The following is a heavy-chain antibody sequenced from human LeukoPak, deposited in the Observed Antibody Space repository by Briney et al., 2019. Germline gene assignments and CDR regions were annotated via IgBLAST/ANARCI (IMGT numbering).Heavy chain of an antibody. V-gene: IGHV3-30*02. J-gene: IGHJ4*02. CDR3: ATDRATQYFDY. D-gene: IGHD2-15*01. CDR2: IWYDGSNK. CDR1: GTTFRSYG. Sequence: PGGSLRLSCAASGTTFRSYGMHWVRQAPGKGLEWVAFIWYDGSNKYYADSVKGRFTISRDNSRNTLFLQMNSLRAEDTAVYYCATDRATQYFDYWGQGTLVTVSS.